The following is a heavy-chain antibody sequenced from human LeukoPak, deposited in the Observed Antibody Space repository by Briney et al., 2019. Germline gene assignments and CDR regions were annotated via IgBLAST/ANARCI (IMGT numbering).Heavy chain of an antibody. CDR3: ARHVGYCSAGSCWNFDY. V-gene: IGHV6-1*01. D-gene: IGHD2-15*01. J-gene: IGHJ4*02. Sequence: SQTLSLTCVISGDSVSSNSAAWNWIRQSPSRGLEWLGRTYYRSKWYNDYAVSVKTRISITPDTSKNQFSLQLNSVTPEDTAVYYCARHVGYCSAGSCWNFDYWGQGTLVTVSS. CDR2: TYYRSKWYN. CDR1: GDSVSSNSAA.